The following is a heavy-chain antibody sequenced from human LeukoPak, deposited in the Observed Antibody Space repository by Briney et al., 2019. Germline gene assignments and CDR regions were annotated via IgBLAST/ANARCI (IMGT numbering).Heavy chain of an antibody. CDR3: AKEGRMIVVGNYYYMDV. CDR1: GFTFSSYA. V-gene: IGHV3-23*01. Sequence: DPGGSLRLSCAASGFTFSSYAMSWVRQAPGKGLEWVSAISGSGGSTYYADSVKGRFTISRDNSKKTLYLQMNSLRAEDTAVYYCAKEGRMIVVGNYYYMDVWGKGTTVTVSS. D-gene: IGHD3-22*01. J-gene: IGHJ6*03. CDR2: ISGSGGST.